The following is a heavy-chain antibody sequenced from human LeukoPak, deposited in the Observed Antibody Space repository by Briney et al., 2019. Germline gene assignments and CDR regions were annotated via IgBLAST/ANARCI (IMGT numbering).Heavy chain of an antibody. CDR1: GGTFSSYA. D-gene: IGHD1-1*01. CDR3: ARDRREATGTTGMDY. Sequence: ASVKVSCKASGGTFSSYAISWVRQAPGQGLEWMGGIIPIFGTANYAQKFQGRVTITTDESTSTAYMELSSLRSEDTAVYYCARDRREATGTTGMDYWGQGTLVTVSS. CDR2: IIPIFGTA. V-gene: IGHV1-69*05. J-gene: IGHJ4*02.